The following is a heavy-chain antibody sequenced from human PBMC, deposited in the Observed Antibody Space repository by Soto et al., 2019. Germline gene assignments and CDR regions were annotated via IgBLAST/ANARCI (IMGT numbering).Heavy chain of an antibody. CDR1: GFTFSSYA. V-gene: IGHV3-23*01. CDR3: AKPRKRPGLAVAGAIDY. J-gene: IGHJ4*02. CDR2: ISGSGGST. D-gene: IGHD6-19*01. Sequence: GGSLRLSCAASGFTFSSYAMSWVRQAPGKGLEWVSAISGSGGSTYYADSVKGRFTISRDNSKNTLYLQMNSLRAEDTAVYYCAKPRKRPGLAVAGAIDYWGQGTLVTVSS.